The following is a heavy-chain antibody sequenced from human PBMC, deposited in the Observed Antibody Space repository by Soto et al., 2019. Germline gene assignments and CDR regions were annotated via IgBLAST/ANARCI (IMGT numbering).Heavy chain of an antibody. CDR3: ARDKPTKRYSSSRGRLGGYNWFDP. D-gene: IGHD6-13*01. J-gene: IGHJ5*02. Sequence: GGSLRLSCAASGFTFSSYWMHWVRQAPGKGLVWVSRINSDGSSTSYADSVKGRFTISRDNAKNTLYLQMNSLRAEDTAVYYCARDKPTKRYSSSRGRLGGYNWFDPWGQGTLVTVSS. CDR2: INSDGSST. V-gene: IGHV3-74*01. CDR1: GFTFSSYW.